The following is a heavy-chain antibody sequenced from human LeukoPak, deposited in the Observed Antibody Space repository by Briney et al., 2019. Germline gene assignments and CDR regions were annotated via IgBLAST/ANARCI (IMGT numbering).Heavy chain of an antibody. CDR3: VRDTGVLTTVTTA. V-gene: IGHV4-59*01. CDR1: GGSISSYY. J-gene: IGHJ5*02. D-gene: IGHD4-17*01. CDR2: IYYSGST. Sequence: SETLSLTCTVSGGSISSYYWSWIRQPPGKGLEWIGYIYYSGSTNYNPSLKSRVTISVDTSKNQFSLKLSSVTAADTAVYYCVRDTGVLTTVTTAWGQGTLVTVSS.